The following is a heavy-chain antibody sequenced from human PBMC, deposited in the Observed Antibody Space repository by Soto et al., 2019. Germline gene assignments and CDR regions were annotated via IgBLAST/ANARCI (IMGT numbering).Heavy chain of an antibody. CDR1: GGSISSSSYY. CDR2: IYYSGST. J-gene: IGHJ4*02. V-gene: IGHV4-39*01. D-gene: IGHD4-17*01. Sequence: PSETLSLTCTVSGGSISSSSYYWGWIRQPPGKGLEWIGSIYYSGSTYYNPPLKSRVTISVDTSKNQFSLKLSSVTAADTAVYYCARRSTVVTYDYWGQGTLVTVSS. CDR3: ARRSTVVTYDY.